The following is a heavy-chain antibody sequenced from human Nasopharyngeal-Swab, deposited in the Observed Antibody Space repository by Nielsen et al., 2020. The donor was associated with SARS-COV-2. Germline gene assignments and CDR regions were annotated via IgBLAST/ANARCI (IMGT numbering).Heavy chain of an antibody. CDR3: ARGVPITLVGVVSSGGNQFDP. D-gene: IGHD3-3*01. CDR2: IYHSGST. Sequence: SETLSLTCAVSGGSVSSSNWWCWVRQPPRKGLEWIGEIYHSGSTNYNPSLKSRVTISVDKSKNQFSLKLSSVTAADTAVYYCARGVPITLVGVVSSGGNQFDPWGQGTLVTVSS. J-gene: IGHJ5*02. CDR1: GGSVSSSNW. V-gene: IGHV4-4*02.